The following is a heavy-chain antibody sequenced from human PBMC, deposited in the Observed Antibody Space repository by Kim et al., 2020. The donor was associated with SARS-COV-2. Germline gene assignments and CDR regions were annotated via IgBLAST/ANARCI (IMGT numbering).Heavy chain of an antibody. CDR1: GFTFSSYE. CDR2: ISSSGSTI. D-gene: IGHD3-22*01. J-gene: IGHJ6*02. Sequence: GGSLRLSCAASGFTFSSYEMNWVRQAPGKGLEWVSYISSSGSTIYYADSVKGRFTISRDNAKNSLYLQMNSLRAEDTAVYYCARRASIVVVMGLGYYYYGMDVWGQGTTVTVSS. V-gene: IGHV3-48*03. CDR3: ARRASIVVVMGLGYYYYGMDV.